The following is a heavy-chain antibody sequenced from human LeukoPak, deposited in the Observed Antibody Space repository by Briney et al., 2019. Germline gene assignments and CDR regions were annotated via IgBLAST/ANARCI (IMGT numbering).Heavy chain of an antibody. Sequence: ASVKVSCKASGYTFTSYDINWVRQATGQGLEWMGWMNPNSGNTGYAQKFQGRVTMTRNTSISTAYMELSSLRSEDTAVYYCARDQRRYYDSSGYLDYWGQGTLVTVSS. CDR2: MNPNSGNT. CDR3: ARDQRRYYDSSGYLDY. D-gene: IGHD3-22*01. J-gene: IGHJ4*02. CDR1: GYTFTSYD. V-gene: IGHV1-8*01.